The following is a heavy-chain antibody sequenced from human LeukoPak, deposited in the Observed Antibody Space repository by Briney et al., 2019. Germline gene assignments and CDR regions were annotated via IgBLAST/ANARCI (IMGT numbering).Heavy chain of an antibody. D-gene: IGHD5-18*01. CDR2: INHSGST. V-gene: IGHV4-34*01. J-gene: IGHJ4*02. CDR1: GGSFSGDY. Sequence: SETLSLTCAVYGGSFSGDYCSWIRQPPGKGLEWIGEINHSGSTNYNPSLKSRVTISVDTSKNQFSLKLSSVTAADTAVYYCARRMIGTAMDDYWGQGTLVTVSS. CDR3: ARRMIGTAMDDY.